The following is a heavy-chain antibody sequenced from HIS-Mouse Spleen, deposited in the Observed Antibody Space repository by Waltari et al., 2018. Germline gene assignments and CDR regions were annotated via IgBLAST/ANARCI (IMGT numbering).Heavy chain of an antibody. CDR3: AKRSSIAARAYFDY. J-gene: IGHJ4*02. CDR2: IWYDGSNK. Sequence: QVQLVESGGGVVQPGRSLRLSCAASGFTFSSYGMHWVRQAPGKGVGWGAVIWYDGSNKYYADSVKGRFTISRDNSKNTLYLQMNSLRAEDTAVYYCAKRSSIAARAYFDYWGQGTLVTVSS. CDR1: GFTFSSYG. D-gene: IGHD6-6*01. V-gene: IGHV3-33*06.